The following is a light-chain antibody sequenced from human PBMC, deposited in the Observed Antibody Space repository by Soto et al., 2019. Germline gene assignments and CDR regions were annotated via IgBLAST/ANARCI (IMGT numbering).Light chain of an antibody. CDR1: QSVNSNY. V-gene: IGKV3-20*01. CDR2: GAS. CDR3: QEYDSTPPT. J-gene: IGKJ1*01. Sequence: EIVLTQSPGTLSLSPGERATLSCRASQSVNSNYLAWYQRKPGQAPRLLIYGASNRATDIPYRFRASGSGTDFTLTITRLEAEDFAVYYCQEYDSTPPTFGQVTKVEV.